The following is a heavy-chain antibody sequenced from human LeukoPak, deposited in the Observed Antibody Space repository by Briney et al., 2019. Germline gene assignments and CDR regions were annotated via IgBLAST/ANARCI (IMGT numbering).Heavy chain of an antibody. J-gene: IGHJ4*02. CDR2: INPSGGST. V-gene: IGHV1-46*01. D-gene: IGHD6-19*01. CDR3: ARSSSIAVAGTSGY. CDR1: GYIFTTYP. Sequence: GASVKVSCKASGYIFTTYPIHWVRQAPGQGLEWMGIINPSGGSTSYAQKFQGRVTMTRDTSTSTVYMELSSLRSEDTAVYYCARSSSIAVAGTSGYWGQGTLVTVSS.